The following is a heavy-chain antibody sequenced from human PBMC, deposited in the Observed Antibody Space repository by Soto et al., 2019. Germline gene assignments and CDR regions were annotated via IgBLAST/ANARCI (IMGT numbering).Heavy chain of an antibody. CDR1: GGPFSGYY. CDR3: ARGSSSWYGGLDY. CDR2: INHSGST. J-gene: IGHJ4*02. D-gene: IGHD6-13*01. V-gene: IGHV4-34*01. Sequence: SETLSLTCAVYGGPFSGYYWSWVRQPPGKGLEWIGEINHSGSTNYNPSLKSRVTISVDTSKNQFSLKLSSVTAADTAVYYCARGSSSWYGGLDYWGQGTLVTVSS.